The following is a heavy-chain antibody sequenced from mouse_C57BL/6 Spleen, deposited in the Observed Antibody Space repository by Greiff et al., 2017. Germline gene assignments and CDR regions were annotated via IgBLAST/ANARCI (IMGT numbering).Heavy chain of an antibody. CDR2: INPNNGGT. J-gene: IGHJ4*01. CDR1: GYTFTDYY. CDR3: ARSHYDYLYAMDY. Sequence: VQLQQSGPELVKPGASVKISCKASGYTFTDYYMNWVKQSHGKSLEWIGDINPNNGGTSYNQKFKGKATLTVDKSSSTAYMELRSLTSEDSAVYYCARSHYDYLYAMDYWGQGTSVTVSS. V-gene: IGHV1-26*01. D-gene: IGHD2-4*01.